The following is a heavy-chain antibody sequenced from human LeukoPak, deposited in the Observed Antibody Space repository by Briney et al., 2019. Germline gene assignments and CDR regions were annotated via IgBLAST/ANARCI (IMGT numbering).Heavy chain of an antibody. CDR1: GYTLTELS. J-gene: IGHJ4*02. V-gene: IGHV1-24*01. D-gene: IGHD6-19*01. CDR3: ATNVRQWLVWGMDY. CDR2: FDPEDGET. Sequence: ASVKVSCTVSGYTLTELSMHWVRQAPGKGLEWMGGFDPEDGETIYAQKFQGRVTMTEDTSTDTAYMELSSLRSEDTAVYYCATNVRQWLVWGMDYWGQGTLVTVSS.